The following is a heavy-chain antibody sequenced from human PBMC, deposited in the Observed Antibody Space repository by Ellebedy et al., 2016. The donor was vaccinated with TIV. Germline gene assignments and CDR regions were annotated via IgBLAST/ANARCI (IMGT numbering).Heavy chain of an antibody. D-gene: IGHD6-19*01. J-gene: IGHJ4*02. CDR2: IYPAYSDT. CDR1: GYSFISYW. V-gene: IGHV5-51*01. CDR3: ARLAVAGHPSYFDY. Sequence: GESLKISCKGSGYSFISYWIGWVRQMPGKGLEWMGIIYPAYSDTRYSPSFQGQVTISADKSISTAYLQWSSLKASDTAMYYCARLAVAGHPSYFDYWGQGTLVTVSS.